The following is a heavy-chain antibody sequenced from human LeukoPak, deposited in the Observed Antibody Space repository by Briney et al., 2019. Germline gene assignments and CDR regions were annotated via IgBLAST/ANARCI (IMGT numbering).Heavy chain of an antibody. D-gene: IGHD1-26*01. Sequence: SETLSLTCTVSGASISGSGYYWGWIRQPPGKGLEWIGSIYYSGSTYYNPSLKSRVTISVDTSKNQFSLKLSSVTAADTAVYYCARLLGLGGSYYFDYWGQGTLVTVSS. V-gene: IGHV4-39*07. CDR1: GASISGSGYY. CDR2: IYYSGST. J-gene: IGHJ4*02. CDR3: ARLLGLGGSYYFDY.